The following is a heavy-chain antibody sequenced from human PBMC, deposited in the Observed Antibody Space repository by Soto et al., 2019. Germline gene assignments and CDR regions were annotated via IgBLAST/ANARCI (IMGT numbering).Heavy chain of an antibody. V-gene: IGHV1-46*03. Sequence: ASVNVSRKASGYTFTSYYIDWVRQASGQGLEWMGIINPSGGSTSYAQKFQGRVTMTRDTSTSTVYVEVSGLRSEDTAVYYCARDQEPSTLYYDYYYMDVWGKGTTVTVSS. CDR1: GYTFTSYY. J-gene: IGHJ6*03. CDR2: INPSGGST. CDR3: ARDQEPSTLYYDYYYMDV.